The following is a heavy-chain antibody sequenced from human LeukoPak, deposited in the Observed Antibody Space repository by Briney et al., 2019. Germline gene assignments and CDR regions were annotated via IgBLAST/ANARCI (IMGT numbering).Heavy chain of an antibody. Sequence: GGSLRLSCAASGFTFSSYGMHWVRQAPGKGLEWVAFIRYDGSNKYYADSVKGRFTISRDNSKNTLYLQMNSLRAEDTAVYYCAKDRRSKVRFLEWFPLDYWGQGTLVTVSS. D-gene: IGHD3-3*01. CDR1: GFTFSSYG. J-gene: IGHJ4*02. CDR2: IRYDGSNK. V-gene: IGHV3-30*02. CDR3: AKDRRSKVRFLEWFPLDY.